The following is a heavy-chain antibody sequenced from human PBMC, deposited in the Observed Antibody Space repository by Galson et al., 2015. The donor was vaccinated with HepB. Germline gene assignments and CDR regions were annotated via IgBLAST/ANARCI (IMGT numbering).Heavy chain of an antibody. CDR2: TIPIFGTA. V-gene: IGHV1-69*13. CDR3: ARQDSRYCSSISCSFDY. CDR1: GGTFSSYA. Sequence: SVKVSCKASGGTFSSYAINWVRQAPGQGLEWMGGTIPIFGTAKYAQRFQGRVTISADESTRTAYMELSSLRSEDTAVYYCARQDSRYCSSISCSFDYWGQGTLVTVSS. J-gene: IGHJ4*02. D-gene: IGHD2-2*01.